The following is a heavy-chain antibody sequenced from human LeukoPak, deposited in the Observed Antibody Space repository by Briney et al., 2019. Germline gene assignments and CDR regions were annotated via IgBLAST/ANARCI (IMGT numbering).Heavy chain of an antibody. D-gene: IGHD3-3*01. CDR3: ARGRPRYDFWSGAYYYYYMDV. CDR1: GGSIRTNTYY. V-gene: IGHV4-39*07. CDR2: INHSGST. Sequence: SETLSLTCTVSGGSIRTNTYYWGWVRQPPGKGLEWIGEINHSGSTNYNPSLKSRVTISVDTSKNQFSLKLSSVTAADTAVYYCARGRPRYDFWSGAYYYYYMDVWGKGTTVTVSS. J-gene: IGHJ6*03.